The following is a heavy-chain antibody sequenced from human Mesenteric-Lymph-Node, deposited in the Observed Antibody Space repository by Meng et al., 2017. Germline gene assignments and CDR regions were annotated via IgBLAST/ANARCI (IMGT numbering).Heavy chain of an antibody. V-gene: IGHV1-18*01. J-gene: IGHJ6*02. CDR1: GYTFTSYG. CDR2: ISAYNGNT. CDR3: ARQETQTTSCYSCYYGMDV. D-gene: IGHD2-15*01. Sequence: ASVKVSCKASGYTFTSYGISWVRQAPGQGLEWMGWISAYNGNTNYAQKLQGRVTMTTDTSTSTAYMELSSLRSEDTAVYYCARQETQTTSCYSCYYGMDVWGQGTTVTVSS.